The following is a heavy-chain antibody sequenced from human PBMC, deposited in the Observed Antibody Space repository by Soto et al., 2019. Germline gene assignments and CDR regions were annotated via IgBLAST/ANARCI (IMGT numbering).Heavy chain of an antibody. Sequence: PGGSLRLSCAASGFPFSDYAMSWVRQAPGKGLQWVSVISSRGGDTYYADSVRGRFTISRDNSKSTLSLQMNSLRAEDTAIYSCAKDLFPALSGKDYYYGLDVWGPGTTVTVSS. V-gene: IGHV3-23*01. CDR2: ISSRGGDT. CDR3: AKDLFPALSGKDYYYGLDV. D-gene: IGHD1-20*01. J-gene: IGHJ6*02. CDR1: GFPFSDYA.